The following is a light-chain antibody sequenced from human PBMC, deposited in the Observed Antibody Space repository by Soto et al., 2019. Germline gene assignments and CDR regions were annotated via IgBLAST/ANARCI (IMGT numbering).Light chain of an antibody. V-gene: IGLV2-8*01. J-gene: IGLJ2*01. CDR1: SSDVGRYNG. Sequence: QSALTQPPSASGSTGQSVTISCTGTSSDVGRYNGVSWYQHYPGKAPKLMIYEVNKRPSEVPDRFSGSKSGNTASLDVSGLQAEDEADYYCCSFTGTTIGVFGGGTKLTVL. CDR2: EVN. CDR3: CSFTGTTIGV.